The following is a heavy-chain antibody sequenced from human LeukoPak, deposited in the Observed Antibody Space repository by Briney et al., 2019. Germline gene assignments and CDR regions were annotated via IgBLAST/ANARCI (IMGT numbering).Heavy chain of an antibody. D-gene: IGHD3-3*01. J-gene: IGHJ4*02. CDR1: GYTFTSYG. V-gene: IGHV1-18*01. CDR2: ISAYNGNT. Sequence: ASVKVSCKASGYTFTSYGISWVRQAPGQGLEWMGWISAYNGNTNYAQKLQGRVTMTTDTSTSTAYMELRSLRSDDTAVYYCARENSYDFWSGYYLRGFLDYWGQGTLVTVSS. CDR3: ARENSYDFWSGYYLRGFLDY.